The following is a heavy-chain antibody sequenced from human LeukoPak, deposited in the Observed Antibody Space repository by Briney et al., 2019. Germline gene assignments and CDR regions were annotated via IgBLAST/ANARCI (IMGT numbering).Heavy chain of an antibody. J-gene: IGHJ4*02. Sequence: GGSLRLSFAASGFTFVDYAIYWVGQGPGKGLEWVSLISGDGGSIYYADSVKGRFTISRDNSKNSLYLQMNSLRTEDTALYYCAKEDYCSSWYALDYWGQGTLVTVSS. CDR3: AKEDYCSSWYALDY. V-gene: IGHV3-43*02. CDR2: ISGDGGSI. CDR1: GFTFVDYA. D-gene: IGHD6-13*01.